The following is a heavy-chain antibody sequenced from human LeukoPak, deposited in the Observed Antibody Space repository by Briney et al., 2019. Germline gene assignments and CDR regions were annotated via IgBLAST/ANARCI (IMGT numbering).Heavy chain of an antibody. CDR1: GYTFTSYY. J-gene: IGHJ1*01. Sequence: AXXXXSCKASGYTFTSYYMHWVRQAPGQGLEWMGIINPSGGSTNYAQKFQGRVTMTRDTSTSTVYMELSRLRSEDTAVYYSAIHYYDRQHWGQGTLVTVSS. CDR2: INPSGGST. CDR3: AIHYYDRQH. D-gene: IGHD3-22*01. V-gene: IGHV1-46*03.